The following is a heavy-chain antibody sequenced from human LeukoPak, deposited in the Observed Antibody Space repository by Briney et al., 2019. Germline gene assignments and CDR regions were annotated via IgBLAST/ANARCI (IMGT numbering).Heavy chain of an antibody. CDR1: GYTFTGYY. Sequence: ASVKVSCKASGYTFTGYYTHWVRQAPGQGLEWMGWINPNSGGPIYAQKFQGRVTMTWDTSISTTYMELRGLRSDDTAVYYCARGGNSVFGVVDYWGQGTLVTVSS. D-gene: IGHD3-3*01. CDR3: ARGGNSVFGVVDY. J-gene: IGHJ4*02. V-gene: IGHV1-2*02. CDR2: INPNSGGP.